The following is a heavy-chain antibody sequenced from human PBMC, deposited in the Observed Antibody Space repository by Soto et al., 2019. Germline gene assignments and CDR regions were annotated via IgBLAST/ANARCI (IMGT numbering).Heavy chain of an antibody. CDR2: IYRNDDK. V-gene: IGHV2-5*01. D-gene: IGHD2-15*01. CDR3: AHIPGWPKGGFDY. Sequence: QITLKESGPTLVKPTQTLTLTCTFSGFSLSTSGVAVGWIRQPPGKALEWLALIYRNDDKRYSPSLKSRLTITEDTSKNQVVLTMTSMDPVDTATYYCAHIPGWPKGGFDYWGQGTLVTVSS. J-gene: IGHJ4*02. CDR1: GFSLSTSGVA.